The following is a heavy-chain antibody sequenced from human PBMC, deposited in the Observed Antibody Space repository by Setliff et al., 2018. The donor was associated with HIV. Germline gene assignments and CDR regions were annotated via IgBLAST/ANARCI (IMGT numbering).Heavy chain of an antibody. CDR1: GGTFSSYA. D-gene: IGHD2-2*01. CDR2: IIPISGTV. Sequence: ASVKVSCKASGGTFSSYAISWVRQAPGQGLEWMGGIIPISGTVNYAQKFWGRVTITTHESTSTAYMELSSLRSEDTAVYYCARDFGGYCSSMGCPGLFDPWGQGTLVTVSS. CDR3: ARDFGGYCSSMGCPGLFDP. J-gene: IGHJ5*02. V-gene: IGHV1-69*05.